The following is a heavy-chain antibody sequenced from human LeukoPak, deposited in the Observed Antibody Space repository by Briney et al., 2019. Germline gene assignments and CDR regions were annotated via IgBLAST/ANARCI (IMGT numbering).Heavy chain of an antibody. V-gene: IGHV4-59*01. CDR3: ARGPHYYDSSET. CDR2: IYYSGST. Sequence: SETLSLTCAVSGGSISSYYWSWIRQPPGKGLEWIGYIYYSGSTNYNPSLKSRVTISVDTSKNQFSLKLSSVTAADTAVYYCARGPHYYDSSETWGQGTVVTVSS. D-gene: IGHD3-22*01. CDR1: GGSISSYY. J-gene: IGHJ3*01.